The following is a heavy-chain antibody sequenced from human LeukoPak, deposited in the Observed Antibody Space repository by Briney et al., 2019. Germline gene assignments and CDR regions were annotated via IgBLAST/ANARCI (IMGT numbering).Heavy chain of an antibody. CDR1: GDSITTSGYY. Sequence: SSETLSLTCTVSGDSITTSGYYWGWIRQPPGKGLEWIGSFYYSGSTYYNPSLKTRVTISVDTSKNHLSLNLRSVTAADTAVYYCARGGSGYYGSGSYYKSWGQGTLVTVSS. D-gene: IGHD3-10*01. CDR3: ARGGSGYYGSGSYYKS. CDR2: FYYSGST. V-gene: IGHV4-39*02. J-gene: IGHJ5*02.